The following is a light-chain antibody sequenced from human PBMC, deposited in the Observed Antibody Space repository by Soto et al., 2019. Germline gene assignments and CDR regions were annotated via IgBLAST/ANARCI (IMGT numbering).Light chain of an antibody. CDR1: TSDIGNYNY. CDR2: HVS. V-gene: IGLV2-14*03. CDR3: STYTGMNTRYV. J-gene: IGLJ1*01. Sequence: QSALTQPASVSGSPGQTISISCTGATSDIGNYNYFSWYQQHPGKAPKLIIYHVSNRPSGVSNRFSGSTSGTTASLTISGLHADDEADYFYSTYTGMNTRYVFGAGTKLTVL.